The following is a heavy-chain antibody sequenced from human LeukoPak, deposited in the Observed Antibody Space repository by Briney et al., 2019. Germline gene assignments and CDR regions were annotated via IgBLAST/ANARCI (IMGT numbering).Heavy chain of an antibody. V-gene: IGHV3-23*01. CDR3: AKPFGYYDSSGSAHRDY. CDR2: TSGSGGST. D-gene: IGHD3-22*01. CDR1: GFTFSSYA. Sequence: PGGSLRLSCAASGFTFSSYAMSWVRQAPGKGLEWVSTTSGSGGSTYYADSVKGRFTISRDNSKNTLYLQMNSLRAEDTAVYYCAKPFGYYDSSGSAHRDYWGQGTLVTVSS. J-gene: IGHJ4*02.